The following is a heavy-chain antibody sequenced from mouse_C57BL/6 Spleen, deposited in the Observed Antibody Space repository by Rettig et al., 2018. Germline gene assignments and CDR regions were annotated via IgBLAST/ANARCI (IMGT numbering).Heavy chain of an antibody. V-gene: IGHV1-59*01. CDR2: IDPSDSYT. CDR1: VYTFTSYW. CDR3: ARTTVVEGGYYFDY. Sequence: LQQPGAELVRPGTSVKLSCKASVYTFTSYWMHWVKQRPGQGLEWIGVIDPSDSYTNYNQKFKGKATLTVDTSSSTAYMQLSSLTSEDSAVYYCARTTVVEGGYYFDYWGQGT. J-gene: IGHJ2*01. D-gene: IGHD1-1*01.